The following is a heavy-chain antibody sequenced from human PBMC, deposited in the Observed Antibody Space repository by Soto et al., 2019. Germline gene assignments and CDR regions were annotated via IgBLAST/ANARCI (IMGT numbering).Heavy chain of an antibody. V-gene: IGHV3-30*18. D-gene: IGHD5-18*01. J-gene: IGHJ6*02. CDR1: GFTFSSYG. CDR2: ISYDGSNK. CDR3: AKDRDPYSYGTSYYGMDV. Sequence: GGSLRLSCAASGFTFSSYGMHWVRQAPGKGLEWVAVISYDGSNKYYADSVKGRFTISRDNSKNTLYLQMNSLRAEDTAVYYCAKDRDPYSYGTSYYGMDVWGQGTTVTVSS.